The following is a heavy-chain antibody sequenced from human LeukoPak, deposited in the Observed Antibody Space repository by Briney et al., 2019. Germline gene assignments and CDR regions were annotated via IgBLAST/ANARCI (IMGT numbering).Heavy chain of an antibody. D-gene: IGHD3-3*01. CDR3: ATSIFGVVMGYNWFDP. CDR2: IIPIFGTA. J-gene: IGHJ5*02. CDR1: GGTFNSYA. V-gene: IGHV1-69*05. Sequence: SAVKFSCKASGGTFNSYAISWVRQAPAQGLEWVGGIIPIFGTANYAQKFQGRVTITTDESTSTAYMELSSLRSEDTAVYYCATSIFGVVMGYNWFDPWGQGTLVTVSS.